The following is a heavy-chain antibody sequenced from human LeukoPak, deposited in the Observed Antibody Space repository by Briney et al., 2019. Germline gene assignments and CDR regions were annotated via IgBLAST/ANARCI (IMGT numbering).Heavy chain of an antibody. CDR2: IYYSGST. V-gene: IGHV4-59*01. J-gene: IGHJ4*02. Sequence: SETLSLTCTVSGGSISSYYWIWIRQPPGKGLEWIGYIYYSGSTNYNPSLKSRVTISVDTSKNQFSLKLSSVTAADTAVYYCARKRRGYCSSTSCYEEDDYWGQGTLVTVSS. CDR3: ARKRRGYCSSTSCYEEDDY. CDR1: GGSISSYY. D-gene: IGHD2-2*01.